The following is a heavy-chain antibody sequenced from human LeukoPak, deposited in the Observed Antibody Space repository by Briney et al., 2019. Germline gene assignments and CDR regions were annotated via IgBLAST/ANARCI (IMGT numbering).Heavy chain of an antibody. Sequence: GGSLRLSCTASGFIFSDSSMNWVRQAPGKGLEWVSSSGHGVSYYADSVEGRFTISRDDAKNSLFLQMNNLRAEDTAVYYCARGPHVSSGYYLTLWGRGTPVTVSS. CDR1: GFIFSDSS. CDR3: ARGPHVSSGYYLTL. CDR2: SGHGVS. D-gene: IGHD3-22*01. V-gene: IGHV3-21*01. J-gene: IGHJ2*01.